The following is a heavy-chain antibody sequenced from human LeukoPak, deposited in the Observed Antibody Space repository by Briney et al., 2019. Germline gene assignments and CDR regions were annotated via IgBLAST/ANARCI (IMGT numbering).Heavy chain of an antibody. CDR2: IKEDGSDR. J-gene: IGHJ4*02. V-gene: IGHV3-7*04. CDR3: ARGLRGLDY. Sequence: GGSLRLSCAASGFTFSSYWMSWVRQAPGKGLEWVANIKEDGSDRKYVDSVKGRFTISRDNTKNSLYLQMNSLRAEDTAVYYCARGLRGLDYWGQGTLVTVSS. CDR1: GFTFSSYW. D-gene: IGHD4-17*01.